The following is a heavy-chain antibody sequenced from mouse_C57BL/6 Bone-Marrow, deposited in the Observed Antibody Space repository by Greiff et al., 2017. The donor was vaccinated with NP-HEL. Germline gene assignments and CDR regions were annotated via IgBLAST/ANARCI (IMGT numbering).Heavy chain of an antibody. Sequence: QVQLQQPGAELVRPGSSVKLSCKASGYTFTSYWMDWVKQRPGQGLEWIGNIYPSDSETHYNQKFKDKATLTVDKSSSTAYMQLSSLTSEDSAVDYCARKEDYYYVSSPDYWGQGTTLTVSS. CDR1: GYTFTSYW. V-gene: IGHV1-61*01. D-gene: IGHD1-1*01. CDR2: IYPSDSET. CDR3: ARKEDYYYVSSPDY. J-gene: IGHJ2*01.